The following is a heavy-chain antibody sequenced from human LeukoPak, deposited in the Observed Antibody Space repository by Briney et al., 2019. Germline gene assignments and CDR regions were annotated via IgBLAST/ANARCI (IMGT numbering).Heavy chain of an antibody. D-gene: IGHD3-22*01. Sequence: GSLRLSCAASGFTFSSYAMSWVRQAPGKGLEWVSAISGSGGSTYYAGSVKGRFTISRDNSKNTLYLQMNSLRAEDTAVYYCAKDPYYYDSSGYDYWGQGTLVTVSS. J-gene: IGHJ4*02. V-gene: IGHV3-23*01. CDR3: AKDPYYYDSSGYDY. CDR2: ISGSGGST. CDR1: GFTFSSYA.